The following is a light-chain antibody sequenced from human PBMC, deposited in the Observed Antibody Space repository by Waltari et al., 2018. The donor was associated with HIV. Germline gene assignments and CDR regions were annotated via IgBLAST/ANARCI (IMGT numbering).Light chain of an antibody. V-gene: IGKV4-1*01. CDR2: WAS. CDR3: QQYHSVPYT. CDR1: RNLLYREKNKNY. Sequence: DIVVTQSPDSLVVSLGERATINCRSSRNLLYREKNKNYLAWYRQKQGERPKLLIYWASTRESGVPDRLSGSGSGTDFALTISNLQPEDVAVYYCQQYHSVPYTFGQGTRLEI. J-gene: IGKJ2*01.